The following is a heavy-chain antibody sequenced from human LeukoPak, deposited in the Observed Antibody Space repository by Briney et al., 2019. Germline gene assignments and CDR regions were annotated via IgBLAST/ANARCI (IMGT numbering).Heavy chain of an antibody. CDR3: AREIDGTSATYYDYYMDV. J-gene: IGHJ6*03. CDR1: GFTFSSYA. V-gene: IGHV3-23*01. D-gene: IGHD1-26*01. CDR2: VSGSGGTI. Sequence: GGSLRLSCAASGFTFSSYAMSWVRQAPGKGLEWVSGVSGSGGTINYADSVKGRFTISRDNSKNTLYLQMNSLRVEDTAVYYCAREIDGTSATYYDYYMDVWGKGTTVTVSS.